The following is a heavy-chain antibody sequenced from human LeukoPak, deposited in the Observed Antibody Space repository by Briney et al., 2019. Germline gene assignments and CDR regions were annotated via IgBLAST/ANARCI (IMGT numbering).Heavy chain of an antibody. Sequence: ASVKVSCKASGYTLTDYYMHWVRQAPGQGLEWMGIINPSGGSTSYAQKFQGRVTMTRDTSTSTVYMELSSLRSEDTAVYYCARDRRVAGIINYYYYGMDVWGQGTTVTVSS. J-gene: IGHJ6*02. CDR2: INPSGGST. V-gene: IGHV1-46*01. CDR3: ARDRRVAGIINYYYYGMDV. CDR1: GYTLTDYY. D-gene: IGHD6-19*01.